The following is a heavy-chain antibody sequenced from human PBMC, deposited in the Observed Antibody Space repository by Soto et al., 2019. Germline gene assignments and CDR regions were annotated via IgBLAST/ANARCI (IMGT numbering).Heavy chain of an antibody. D-gene: IGHD3-16*02. CDR3: ASYVWGSYRYAPFDY. CDR2: IIPIFGTA. J-gene: IGHJ4*02. CDR1: GGTFSSYA. V-gene: IGHV1-69*06. Sequence: SVEVSCKXSGGTFSSYAISWVRQAPGQGLEWMGGIIPIFGTANYAQKFQGRVTITADKSTSTAYMELSSLRSEDTAVYYCASYVWGSYRYAPFDYWGQGTLVTVSS.